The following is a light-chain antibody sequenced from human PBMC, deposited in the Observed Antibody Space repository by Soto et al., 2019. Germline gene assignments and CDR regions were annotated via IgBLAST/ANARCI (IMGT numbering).Light chain of an antibody. CDR1: SSNIGDNY. V-gene: IGLV1-47*01. Sequence: QSVLTQPPSASGTPGQKVTNSCSGSSSNIGDNYVYWHQQLPGTAPKLLIYRNNQRPSGVPDRFSGSKSGTSASLAISGLRSEDEADYYCAAWDDSLSGYVFGPGTKVTVL. CDR2: RNN. J-gene: IGLJ1*01. CDR3: AAWDDSLSGYV.